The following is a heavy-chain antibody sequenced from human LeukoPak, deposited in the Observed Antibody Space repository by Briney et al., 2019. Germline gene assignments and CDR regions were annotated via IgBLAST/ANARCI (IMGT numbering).Heavy chain of an antibody. CDR1: GYTFTSYD. V-gene: IGHV1-8*01. CDR3: ARDPTQMVRGYYYYGMDV. J-gene: IGHJ6*02. CDR2: MNPNSGNT. Sequence: ASVKVSCKASGYTFTSYDINWVRQATGQGLEWMGWMNPNSGNTGYAQKFQGRVTMTRNTSISTAYMELSSLRAEDTAVYYCARDPTQMVRGYYYYGMDVWGQGTTVTVSS. D-gene: IGHD3-10*01.